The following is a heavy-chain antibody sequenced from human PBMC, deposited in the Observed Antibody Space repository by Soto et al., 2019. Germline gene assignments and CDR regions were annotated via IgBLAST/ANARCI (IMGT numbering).Heavy chain of an antibody. CDR1: GFTFSSYW. V-gene: IGHV3-48*02. CDR2: ISSSSSTI. CDR3: ARTGATVDY. Sequence: PAVSLGLSCAASGFTFSSYWMSLVRQPAGKGLEWVSYISSSSSTIYYADSVKGRFTISRDNAKNSLYLQMNSLRDEDTAVYYCARTGATVDYWGQGTLVTVSS. J-gene: IGHJ4*02. D-gene: IGHD1-26*01.